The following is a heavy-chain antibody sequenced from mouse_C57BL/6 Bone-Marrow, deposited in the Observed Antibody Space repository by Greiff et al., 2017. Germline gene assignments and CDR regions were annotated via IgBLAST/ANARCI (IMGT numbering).Heavy chain of an antibody. CDR2: IRNKANGYTT. V-gene: IGHV7-3*01. Sequence: EVQLVESGGGLVQPGGSLSLSCAASGFTFTDYYMSWVRQPPGKALEWLGFIRNKANGYTTEYSASVKGRFTISRDHSQSILYLQMNALRAEDSATYYCARYSGNYYAMDYTGQKASVSVSS. CDR1: GFTFTDYY. J-gene: IGHJ4*01. CDR3: ARYSGNYYAMDY.